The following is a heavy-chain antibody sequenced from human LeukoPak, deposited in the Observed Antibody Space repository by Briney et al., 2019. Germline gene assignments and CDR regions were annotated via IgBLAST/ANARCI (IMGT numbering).Heavy chain of an antibody. D-gene: IGHD3-22*01. Sequence: SETLSLTCTVSGGSISGTTYSWGGIPQTPGGGLGWIGGISFTGSTYSNPSLRSRVTISIDTSKNQFSLNLSSVTAADTAVYYCARDPGALITMTINNWFDPWGQGTLVTVSS. CDR2: ISFTGST. J-gene: IGHJ5*02. CDR3: ARDPGALITMTINNWFDP. CDR1: GGSISGTTYS. V-gene: IGHV4-39*07.